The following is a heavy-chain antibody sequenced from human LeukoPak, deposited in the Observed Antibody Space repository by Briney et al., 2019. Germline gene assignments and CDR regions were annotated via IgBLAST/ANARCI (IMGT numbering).Heavy chain of an antibody. Sequence: GGSPRLSCAASGFTFSSYEMNWVRQAPGKGLEWVSYISSGGTTIYYADSVSGRFTISRDNAKNSLYLQMNSLRAEDTAVYYCARSPYSGYDYFDYWGRGSLVTVSS. CDR2: ISSGGTTI. V-gene: IGHV3-48*03. CDR3: ARSPYSGYDYFDY. CDR1: GFTFSSYE. D-gene: IGHD5-12*01. J-gene: IGHJ4*02.